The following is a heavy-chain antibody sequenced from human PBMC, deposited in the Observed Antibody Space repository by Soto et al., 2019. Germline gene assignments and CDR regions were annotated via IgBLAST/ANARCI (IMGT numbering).Heavy chain of an antibody. CDR3: ARDGRQEIFGVVTSPYYYYYMDV. Sequence: GGSLRLSCAASGFTFSSYAMSWVRQAPGKGLEWVSAISSSGVGTYYANSAQGRFTISRDNSKNTVYLQMGSLRPEDTAVYYCARDGRQEIFGVVTSPYYYYYMDVWGKGTTVTVSS. V-gene: IGHV3-23*01. CDR2: ISSSGVGT. CDR1: GFTFSSYA. D-gene: IGHD3-3*01. J-gene: IGHJ6*03.